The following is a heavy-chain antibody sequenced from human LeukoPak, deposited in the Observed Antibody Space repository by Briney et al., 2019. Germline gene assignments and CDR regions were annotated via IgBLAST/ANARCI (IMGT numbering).Heavy chain of an antibody. D-gene: IGHD6-13*01. CDR2: IYFGDSDT. CDR1: GYRFTNSW. V-gene: IGHV5-51*01. Sequence: GESLKISCKGSGYRFTNSWIAWVRQKPGEGLEWMGIIYFGDSDTRYSPSFQGQVTISVDKSSSTAYLQWGSLQASDTAMYYCVRQWGSDTSGWYYYMDVWGKGTAVTVSS. J-gene: IGHJ6*03. CDR3: VRQWGSDTSGWYYYMDV.